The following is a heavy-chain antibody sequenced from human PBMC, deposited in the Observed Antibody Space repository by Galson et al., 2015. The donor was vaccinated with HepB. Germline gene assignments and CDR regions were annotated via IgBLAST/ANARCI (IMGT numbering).Heavy chain of an antibody. Sequence: CAISGDSVSSNLVTWNWIRQSPSGGLEWLGRTYYRSKWSNDYAESVKSRILINPDTSENQFSPHLNSVTPEDTAMYYCARAQSVNFDYWGLGTLVVVSS. V-gene: IGHV6-1*01. CDR1: GDSVSSNLVT. J-gene: IGHJ4*02. CDR3: ARAQSVNFDY. CDR2: TYYRSKWSN.